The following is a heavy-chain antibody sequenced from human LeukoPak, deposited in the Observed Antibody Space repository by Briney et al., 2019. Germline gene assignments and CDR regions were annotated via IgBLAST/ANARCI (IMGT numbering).Heavy chain of an antibody. CDR1: GGSISNYY. CDR3: ARDQSQWVVRT. Sequence: KPSETLSLTCTVSGGSISNYYWSWIRQPPGKGLEWIGYIYYSGSTNYNPSLKSRITISIDTSKNQFSLKLTSVTAADTAVYYCARDQSQWVVRTWGQGTLVTVSS. J-gene: IGHJ5*02. V-gene: IGHV4-59*01. D-gene: IGHD6-19*01. CDR2: IYYSGST.